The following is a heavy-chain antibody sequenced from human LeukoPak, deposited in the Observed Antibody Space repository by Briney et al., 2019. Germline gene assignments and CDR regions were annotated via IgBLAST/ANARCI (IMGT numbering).Heavy chain of an antibody. CDR1: GGSVSSYF. V-gene: IGHV4-59*08. J-gene: IGHJ5*02. Sequence: SETLSLTCTVSGGSVSSYFWSWIRQPPGKGLEWIGYIYNNGNNNYNPSLKSRISISVDTSKNQISLKLSSVTAADTALYYCARYSWSASTPGSRFDPWGQGTLVTVSS. CDR2: IYNNGNN. CDR3: ARYSWSASTPGSRFDP. D-gene: IGHD2-15*01.